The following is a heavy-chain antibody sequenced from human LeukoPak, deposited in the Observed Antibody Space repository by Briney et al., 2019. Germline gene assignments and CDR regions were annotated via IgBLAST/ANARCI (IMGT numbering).Heavy chain of an antibody. CDR3: ARDREQGSGWEKFDY. CDR2: INPNSDGT. CDR1: GYTFIDYY. V-gene: IGHV1-2*02. Sequence: GASVKVSCKASGYTFIDYYMHWVRQAPGQGLEWMGWINPNSDGTNYAQKFQGRVTMTRDTSISTAYMELSSLRSDDTAVYYCARDREQGSGWEKFDYWGQGTLVTVSS. D-gene: IGHD6-19*01. J-gene: IGHJ4*02.